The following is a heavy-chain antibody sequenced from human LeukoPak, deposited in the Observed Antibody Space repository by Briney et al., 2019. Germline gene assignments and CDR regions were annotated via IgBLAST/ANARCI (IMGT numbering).Heavy chain of an antibody. CDR3: TRGINYAHDY. D-gene: IGHD2-2*01. J-gene: IGHJ4*02. CDR1: GFTFSSYA. CDR2: VSSNGGST. Sequence: GGSLRLSCAASGFTFSSYAMHWVRQAPGMGLEYVSAVSSNGGSTYYANSVKGRFTISRDNSKNTLYLQMGSLRAEDMAVYYCTRGINYAHDYWGQGTLVTVSS. V-gene: IGHV3-64*01.